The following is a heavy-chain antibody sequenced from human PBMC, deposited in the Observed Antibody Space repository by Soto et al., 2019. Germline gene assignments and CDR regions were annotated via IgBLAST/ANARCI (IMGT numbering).Heavy chain of an antibody. D-gene: IGHD3-10*01. CDR1: GGSFGTNY. CDR2: IYHTGSR. Sequence: PSETLSLTCTIAGGSFGTNYWSWLRHSPGKGWEWIGYIYHTGSRKYNPSFKHRDTISVDTAKNQFSLTLTSVAATDTAVDYCATDSAGRGPFDNWGQGIPFTGSS. J-gene: IGHJ1*01. V-gene: IGHV4-59*12. CDR3: ATDSAGRGPFDN.